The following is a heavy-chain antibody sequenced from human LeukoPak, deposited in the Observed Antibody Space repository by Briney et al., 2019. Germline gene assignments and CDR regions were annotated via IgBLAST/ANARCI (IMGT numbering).Heavy chain of an antibody. CDR1: GFTFSSFA. V-gene: IGHV3-23*01. D-gene: IGHD1-26*01. CDR2: ISNSGGST. CDR3: AKRVVGVINYYYMDV. J-gene: IGHJ6*03. Sequence: GGSLRLSCAASGFTFSSFAMNWVRQAPGKGLEWVSGISNSGGSTFYADSVKGRFTISRDNSKNTLYLQMNSLRAEDTAVYYCAKRVVGVINYYYMDVWAKGTTVTVSS.